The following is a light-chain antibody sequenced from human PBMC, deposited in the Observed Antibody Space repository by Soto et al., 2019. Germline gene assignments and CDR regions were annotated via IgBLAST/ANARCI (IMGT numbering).Light chain of an antibody. CDR1: QSISSW. Sequence: DIQMTQSPSTLSAFVGDRVTITCRASQSISSWLAWYQQKPGKAPKLLIYDASSLQGGVPSRFSGSGSGTEFPLTISSLQPDDSATYFCQQYNRYSRTFGQGTKVEIK. CDR3: QQYNRYSRT. V-gene: IGKV1-5*01. CDR2: DAS. J-gene: IGKJ1*01.